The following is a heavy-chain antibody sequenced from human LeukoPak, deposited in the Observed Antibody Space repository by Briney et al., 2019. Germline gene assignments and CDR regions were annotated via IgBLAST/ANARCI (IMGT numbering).Heavy chain of an antibody. V-gene: IGHV4-4*02. D-gene: IGHD3-10*01. J-gene: IGHJ6*02. CDR3: ARGGLLWFGAHNYYYYYGMDV. CDR1: GGSISRSNW. Sequence: SETLSLTCAVSGGSISRSNWWSWVRQPPGKGLEWIGEIYHSGSTKYNPSLKSRVTISMDKSKNQFSLKLSSVTAADTAVYYCARGGLLWFGAHNYYYYYGMDVWGQGTTVTVSS. CDR2: IYHSGST.